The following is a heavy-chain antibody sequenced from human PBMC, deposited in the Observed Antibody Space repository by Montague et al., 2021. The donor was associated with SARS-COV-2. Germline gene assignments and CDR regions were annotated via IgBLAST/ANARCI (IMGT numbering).Heavy chain of an antibody. CDR1: GYTFTNYA. Sequence: SVKVSCKASGYTFTNYAIIWVRQAPGQGLEWMGWISAYNGHTNYAQKFQVKGRVTMTRDTSTSTAYMELSSLRSDDTAVYYCARVDPPGQRKVIHAFDMWGQGTMVTVSS. CDR3: ARVDPPGQRKVIHAFDM. CDR2: ISAYNGHT. D-gene: IGHD2/OR15-2a*01. V-gene: IGHV1-18*01. J-gene: IGHJ3*02.